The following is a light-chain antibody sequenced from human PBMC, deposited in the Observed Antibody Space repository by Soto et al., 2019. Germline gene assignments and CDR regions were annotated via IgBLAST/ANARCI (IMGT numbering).Light chain of an antibody. CDR3: ASWDDSLSGVV. CDR1: SSNIGSNY. V-gene: IGLV1-47*01. Sequence: QSVLTQPPSSSVTPGQSVTISFSGSSSNIGSNYVFWYQQLPGTAPKVLIYRNNQRPSGVPDRFSGSKSGTSASLAISGLRSEDEADYYCASWDDSLSGVVFGGGTQLTVL. J-gene: IGLJ2*01. CDR2: RNN.